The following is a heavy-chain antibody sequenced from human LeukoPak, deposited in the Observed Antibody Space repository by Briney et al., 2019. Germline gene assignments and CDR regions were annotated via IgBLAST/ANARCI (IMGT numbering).Heavy chain of an antibody. CDR2: MCPSGRT. CDR1: NDSISSYC. Sequence: PSETLSLTCTVSNDSISSYCCSWVRQPPGKGLEWIGFMCPSGRTDYNPSLKSRVTMLIDTSKNQLSMELRFLTAADTAVYYCATSYDGKTAPYDLWGHGTLVTVSS. J-gene: IGHJ5*02. D-gene: IGHD4-23*01. CDR3: ATSYDGKTAPYDL. V-gene: IGHV4-4*08.